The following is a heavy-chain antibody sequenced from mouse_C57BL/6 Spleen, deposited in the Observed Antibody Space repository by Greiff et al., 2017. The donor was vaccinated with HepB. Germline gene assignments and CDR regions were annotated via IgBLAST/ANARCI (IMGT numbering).Heavy chain of an antibody. CDR2: IDPEDGET. CDR3: APHWDGYFDY. Sequence: VPLQQSGAELVKPGASVKLSCTASGFNITDYYMHWVKQRTEQGLEWIGRIDPEDGETKYAPTFQGKAPITADTSSNTAYLQLSSLTSEDTAVYYCAPHWDGYFDYWGQGTTRTVSS. D-gene: IGHD4-1*01. V-gene: IGHV14-2*01. J-gene: IGHJ2*01. CDR1: GFNITDYY.